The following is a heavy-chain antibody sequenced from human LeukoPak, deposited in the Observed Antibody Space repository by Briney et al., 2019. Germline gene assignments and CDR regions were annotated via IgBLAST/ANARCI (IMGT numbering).Heavy chain of an antibody. D-gene: IGHD3-9*01. CDR2: ISASGGTT. CDR3: ARGYRYFDW. CDR1: GFTLSTYA. Sequence: GGSLRLSCAASGFTLSTYAMSWVRRAPGKGLEWVSLISASGGTTYYAESVKGRFTISRDNSKNTMFVQMNSLRAEDTAVYYCARGYRYFDWWGQGTLVTVSS. J-gene: IGHJ4*02. V-gene: IGHV3-23*01.